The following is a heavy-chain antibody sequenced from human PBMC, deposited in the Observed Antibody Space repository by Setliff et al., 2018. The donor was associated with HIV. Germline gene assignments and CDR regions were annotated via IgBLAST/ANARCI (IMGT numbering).Heavy chain of an antibody. CDR1: GPSLSTGHH. V-gene: IGHV4-59*11. D-gene: IGHD3-16*01. Sequence: SETLSLTCSVSGPSLSTGHHWGWIRQTPGKGLEWIGNMYYSGSTNYNPSLKSRVTISVDRSQNHFSLKLSSVTAADTAVYYCARGTLYYDYVWGTPFPFDYWGQGTLVTVSS. CDR3: ARGTLYYDYVWGTPFPFDY. CDR2: MYYSGST. J-gene: IGHJ4*02.